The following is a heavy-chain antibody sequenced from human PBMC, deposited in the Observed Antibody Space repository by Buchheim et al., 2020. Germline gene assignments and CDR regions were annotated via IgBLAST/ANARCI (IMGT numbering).Heavy chain of an antibody. CDR1: GYSFTNYW. CDR2: IYPGDSDT. V-gene: IGHV5-51*01. Sequence: EVQLVQSGAEVKKPGESLKISCKASGYSFTNYWIGWVRQMPGKGLEWMGIIYPGDSDTRYSPSFQGQVTIPVDKSISTAYLQWSSLKASDTAMYFCARVIVPAAEEIWFDPWGQGTL. CDR3: ARVIVPAAEEIWFDP. D-gene: IGHD2-2*01. J-gene: IGHJ5*02.